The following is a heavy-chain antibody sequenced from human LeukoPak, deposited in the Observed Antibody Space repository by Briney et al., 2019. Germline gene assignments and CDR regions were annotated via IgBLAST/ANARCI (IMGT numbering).Heavy chain of an antibody. CDR1: GDSVSSNSAA. J-gene: IGHJ6*03. CDR2: TYYRSKWYN. CDR3: AMGRDCSSTSCYPPSYYYYMDV. V-gene: IGHV6-1*01. D-gene: IGHD2-2*01. Sequence: SQTLSLTCAISGDSVSSNSAAWNWIRQSPSRGLEWLGRTYYRSKWYNDYAVSVKRRITINPDTSKNQFSLQLNSVTPEDTAVYYCAMGRDCSSTSCYPPSYYYYMDVWGKGTTVTVSS.